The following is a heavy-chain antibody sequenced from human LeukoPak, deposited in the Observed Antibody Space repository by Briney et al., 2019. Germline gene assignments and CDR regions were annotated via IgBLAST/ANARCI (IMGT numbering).Heavy chain of an antibody. Sequence: ASVKVCCKASGYTFTGYYMHWVRQAPGQGLEWMGWINPNSGGTNYAQKFQGWVTMTRDTSISTAYMELSRLRSDDTAVYYCAREAEEDAFDIWGQGTMVTVSS. D-gene: IGHD1-14*01. CDR3: AREAEEDAFDI. J-gene: IGHJ3*02. V-gene: IGHV1-2*04. CDR1: GYTFTGYY. CDR2: INPNSGGT.